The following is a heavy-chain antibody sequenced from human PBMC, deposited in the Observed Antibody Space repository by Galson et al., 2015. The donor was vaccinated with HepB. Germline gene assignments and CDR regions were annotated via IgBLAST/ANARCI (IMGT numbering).Heavy chain of an antibody. CDR1: GFTSSDYY. D-gene: IGHD6-13*01. Sequence: SLRLSCAASGFTSSDYYMSWTRQAPGKGLEWVSYISSSGSTIYYADSVKGRFTISRDNAKNSLYLQMNSLRAEDTAVYYCARENGYSTPPSSSHRPNYYYYGMDVWGQGTTVTVSS. CDR2: ISSSGSTI. CDR3: ARENGYSTPPSSSHRPNYYYYGMDV. J-gene: IGHJ6*02. V-gene: IGHV3-11*01.